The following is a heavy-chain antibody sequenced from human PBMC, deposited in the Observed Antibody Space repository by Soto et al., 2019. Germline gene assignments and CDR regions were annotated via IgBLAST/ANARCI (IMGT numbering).Heavy chain of an antibody. Sequence: QVQLVESGGGVVQPGTSLRVSCVGSGFTFRSYVIHWVRQAPGKGLEWVALTSYDGSDKYYDDSVRGRFTISRDNSRNTVDLQMDRLRLEDTALYYCARWGTTGGLEVWGQGTLVSVSS. J-gene: IGHJ1*01. CDR2: TSYDGSDK. D-gene: IGHD3-16*01. V-gene: IGHV3-30*19. CDR1: GFTFRSYV. CDR3: ARWGTTGGLEV.